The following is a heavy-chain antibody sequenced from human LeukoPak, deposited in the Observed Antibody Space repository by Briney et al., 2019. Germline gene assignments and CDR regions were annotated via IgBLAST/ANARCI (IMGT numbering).Heavy chain of an antibody. V-gene: IGHV1-8*03. CDR3: ARGRYYYGSGNA. J-gene: IGHJ5*02. CDR2: MNPNSGNT. CDR1: GYTFTSYD. Sequence: GASVKVSCKASGYTFTSYDINWVRQATGQGLEWMGWMNPNSGNTGYAQKFQGRVTITRNTSISTAYMELSSLRSEDTAVCYCARGRYYYGSGNAWGQGTLVTVSS. D-gene: IGHD3-10*01.